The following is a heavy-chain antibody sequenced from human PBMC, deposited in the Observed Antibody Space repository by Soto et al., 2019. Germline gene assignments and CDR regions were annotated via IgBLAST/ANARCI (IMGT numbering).Heavy chain of an antibody. J-gene: IGHJ3*01. V-gene: IGHV1-46*01. CDR1: GYSFTSHY. CDR3: VKALSARYNSAKAFDV. Sequence: GASVKVSCKAIGYSFTSHYMHWVRQAPGQGLEWMGTIYPDSMNGRFTIFRDNSENTLYLQMSSLRAEDTAFYYCVKALSARYNSAKAFDVWGQGTMVTVSS. D-gene: IGHD2-2*02. CDR2: IYP.